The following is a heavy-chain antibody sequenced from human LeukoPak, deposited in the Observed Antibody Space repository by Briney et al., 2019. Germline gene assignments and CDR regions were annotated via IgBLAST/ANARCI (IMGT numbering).Heavy chain of an antibody. CDR1: GFPFSTYD. CDR2: ISSDGYRT. J-gene: IGHJ4*02. CDR3: AKGLGTGSVLARPLHY. V-gene: IGHV3-30*18. Sequence: GRSLGLSCAASGFPFSTYDMHWVRQAPDKGLQWVAVISSDGYRTDYPDSVRGRFTISRDNFKNTVDLQMISVTAEDTAMYFCAKGLGTGSVLARPLHYWGQGTLVTVSS. D-gene: IGHD3-10*01.